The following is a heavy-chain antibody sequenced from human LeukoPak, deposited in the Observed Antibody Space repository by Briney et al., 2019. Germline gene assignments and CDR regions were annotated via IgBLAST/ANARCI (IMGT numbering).Heavy chain of an antibody. D-gene: IGHD6-19*01. CDR1: GGSITNSY. CDR2: IYSSGTT. CDR3: ARGSSGWYSIDY. Sequence: SETLSLTCTVSGGSITNSYWSWLRQPVGKGLEWIGRIYSSGTTNYSPSLTGRVSISIDTSKNQFSLKLNSVTAADTAVYYCARGSSGWYSIDYWGQGALVTVSS. J-gene: IGHJ4*01. V-gene: IGHV4-4*07.